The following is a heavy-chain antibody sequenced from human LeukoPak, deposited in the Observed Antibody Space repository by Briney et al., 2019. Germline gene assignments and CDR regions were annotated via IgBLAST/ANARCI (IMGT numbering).Heavy chain of an antibody. J-gene: IGHJ4*02. V-gene: IGHV1-18*01. CDR2: ISAYNGNT. CDR3: ARAGITSGWVQNMDY. Sequence: ASVKVSWKASGYTFTSYGINWVRQAPGQGLEWMGWISAYNGNTKHAQKLQGRVTMTTDTSTSTAYMELRSLRSDDTAVYYCARAGITSGWVQNMDYWGQGTLVTVSS. D-gene: IGHD6-19*01. CDR1: GYTFTSYG.